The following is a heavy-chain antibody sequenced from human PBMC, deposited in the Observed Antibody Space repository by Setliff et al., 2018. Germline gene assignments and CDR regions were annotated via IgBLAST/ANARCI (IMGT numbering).Heavy chain of an antibody. D-gene: IGHD5-12*01. CDR1: ADSISLYY. CDR2: VYDSGST. Sequence: SETLSLTCTVSADSISLYYWSWIRQPPGKGLEWIGYVYDSGSTNYNPSLKSRVTISVDKSKNQFSLKLRSVTAADTAVYYCARGGTFRYFDYWSQGTPVTVSS. J-gene: IGHJ4*02. V-gene: IGHV4-59*01. CDR3: ARGGTFRYFDY.